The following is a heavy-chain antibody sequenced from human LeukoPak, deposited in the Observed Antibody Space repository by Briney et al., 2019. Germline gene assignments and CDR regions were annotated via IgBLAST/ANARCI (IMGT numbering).Heavy chain of an antibody. CDR2: IYPGDYDT. Sequence: GESLQISCKGSGYRFTSYWIGWVRQMPGEGLEWMGIIYPGDYDTRYSPSFQGQVTISADKSISTAYRQWSSLKASDTAMYYCARQGSGSGSYHSDYWGQGTLVTVSS. V-gene: IGHV5-51*01. J-gene: IGHJ4*02. CDR1: GYRFTSYW. D-gene: IGHD3-10*01. CDR3: ARQGSGSGSYHSDY.